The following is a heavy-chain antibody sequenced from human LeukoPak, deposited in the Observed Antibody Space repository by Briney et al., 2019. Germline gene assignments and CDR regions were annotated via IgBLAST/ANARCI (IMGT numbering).Heavy chain of an antibody. D-gene: IGHD3-10*01. CDR1: GFTFSSYW. J-gene: IGHJ3*02. Sequence: GGALRLSCAASGFTFSSYWMDWVRQAPGKGLVGVSRINSDGSSTSYADSVKGRFTISRDNAKNTLYLQMNSLRAEDTAVYYCAREPVYGSGSRDAFDIWGQGTMVTVSS. CDR3: AREPVYGSGSRDAFDI. V-gene: IGHV3-74*01. CDR2: INSDGSST.